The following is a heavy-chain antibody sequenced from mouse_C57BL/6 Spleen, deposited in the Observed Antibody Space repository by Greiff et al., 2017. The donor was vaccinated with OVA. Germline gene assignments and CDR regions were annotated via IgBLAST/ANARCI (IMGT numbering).Heavy chain of an antibody. CDR1: GYSFTSYY. CDR2: IYPGSGNT. CDR3: ARSGSYVWYFDV. V-gene: IGHV1-66*01. Sequence: VHLVESGPELVKPGASVKISCKASGYSFTSYYIHWVKQRPGQGLEWIGWIYPGSGNTKYNEKFKGKATLTADTSSSTAYMQLSSLTSEDSAVYYCARSGSYVWYFDVWGTGTTVTVSS. J-gene: IGHJ1*03. D-gene: IGHD1-1*02.